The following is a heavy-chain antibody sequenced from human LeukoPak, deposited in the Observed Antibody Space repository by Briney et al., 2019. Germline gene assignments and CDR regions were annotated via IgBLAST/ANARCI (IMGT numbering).Heavy chain of an antibody. CDR3: VKGSGSYYYNWFDP. D-gene: IGHD3-10*01. CDR2: ISSSSSYI. V-gene: IGHV3-21*01. CDR1: GFIFSSYS. J-gene: IGHJ5*02. Sequence: GGSLRLSCAASGFIFSSYSMNWVRQAPGKGLEWVSSISSSSSYIYYADSVKGRFTISRDNDKDSLYLQMNNLRADDRAVYYCVKGSGSYYYNWFDPWGQGTLVTVSS.